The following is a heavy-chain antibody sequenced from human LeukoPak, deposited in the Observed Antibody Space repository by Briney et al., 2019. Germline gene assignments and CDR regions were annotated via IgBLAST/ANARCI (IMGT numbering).Heavy chain of an antibody. CDR2: ISGSGGTT. Sequence: GGSLRLSCAASGFTFRRYGMSWVRQAPGKGLEGVSGISGSGGTTYYADSVKGRFTISRDNSKNTLYLQMNSLRAEDTAVYYCARDSAYYYDSSGYSLRCIRHCYYGMDVWGQGTTVTVSS. J-gene: IGHJ6*02. CDR3: ARDSAYYYDSSGYSLRCIRHCYYGMDV. D-gene: IGHD3-22*01. CDR1: GFTFRRYG. V-gene: IGHV3-23*01.